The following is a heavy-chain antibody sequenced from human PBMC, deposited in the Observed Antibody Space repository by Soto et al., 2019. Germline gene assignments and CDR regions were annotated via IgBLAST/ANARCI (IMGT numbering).Heavy chain of an antibody. J-gene: IGHJ6*02. D-gene: IGHD3-9*01. V-gene: IGHV3-15*01. CDR1: GFTFSNAW. Sequence: EVQLVESGGGLVKPGGSLRLSCAASGFTFSNAWMSWVRQAPGKGLEWVGRIKSKTDGGTTDYAAPVKGRFTISRDDSKNTLYLQMNSLKTEDTAVYYCTTPLRYFDSDLFYYYYGMDVWGQGTTVTVSS. CDR3: TTPLRYFDSDLFYYYYGMDV. CDR2: IKSKTDGGTT.